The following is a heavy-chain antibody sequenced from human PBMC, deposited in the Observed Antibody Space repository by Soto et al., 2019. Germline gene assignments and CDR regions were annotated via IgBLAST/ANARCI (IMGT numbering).Heavy chain of an antibody. Sequence: QVQLVQSGAEVKKPGSSVKVSCKASGGTFSSYAISWVRQAPGQGLEWMGGIIPIFGTANYAQKFQGRVTITADKSTSTAYMELSSLRSEDTAVYYCARDPNCRVGSCYSDYYYYYGMDVWGQGTTVTVSS. V-gene: IGHV1-69*06. J-gene: IGHJ6*02. CDR1: GGTFSSYA. CDR3: ARDPNCRVGSCYSDYYYYYGMDV. CDR2: IIPIFGTA. D-gene: IGHD2-15*01.